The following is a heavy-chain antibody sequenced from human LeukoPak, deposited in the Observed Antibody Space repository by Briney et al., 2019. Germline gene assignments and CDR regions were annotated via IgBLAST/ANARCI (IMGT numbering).Heavy chain of an antibody. CDR1: GGSFSGYY. V-gene: IGHV4-34*01. J-gene: IGHJ4*02. D-gene: IGHD5-18*01. CDR2: INHSGST. Sequence: PSETLSLTCAVYGGSFSGYYWSWIRQPPGKGLEWIGEINHSGSTNYNPSLKSRVTISVDTSKNQFSLKLSSVTAADTAVYYCARGTVDTAMVSSLDYWGQGTLVTVSS. CDR3: ARGTVDTAMVSSLDY.